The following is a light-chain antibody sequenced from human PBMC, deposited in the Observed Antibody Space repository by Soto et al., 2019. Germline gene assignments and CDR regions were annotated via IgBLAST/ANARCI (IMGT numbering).Light chain of an antibody. Sequence: PGERATLSCRASQSVSTYLAWHQQKLGQVRRPLIYDPSNRATGIPARFSGSGSGTGFTVSSSSLEPEDSAVHDCQQRSNWPPVTFGRGTRLEIK. CDR2: DPS. J-gene: IGKJ5*01. CDR1: QSVSTY. V-gene: IGKV3-11*01. CDR3: QQRSNWPPVT.